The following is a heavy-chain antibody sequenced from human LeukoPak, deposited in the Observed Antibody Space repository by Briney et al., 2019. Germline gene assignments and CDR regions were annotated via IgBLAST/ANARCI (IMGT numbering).Heavy chain of an antibody. CDR1: GFPFSSYG. V-gene: IGHV3-23*01. Sequence: GMSLRLSCAASGFPFSSYGMHWVRQAPGKGLEWVSGISGSGSITHYADSVKGRFTISRDISKNTLYLQMNSLRAEDTAIYYCAKTDRTGALGRFRMRSDAFDIWGQGTMVTVSS. J-gene: IGHJ3*02. CDR3: AKTDRTGALGRFRMRSDAFDI. CDR2: ISGSGSIT. D-gene: IGHD3-3*01.